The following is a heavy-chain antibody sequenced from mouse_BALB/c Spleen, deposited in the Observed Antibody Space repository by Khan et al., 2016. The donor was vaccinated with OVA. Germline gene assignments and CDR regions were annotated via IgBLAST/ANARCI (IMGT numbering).Heavy chain of an antibody. D-gene: IGHD2-4*01. CDR2: IWSGGST. Sequence: QMQLEESGPGLVQPSQSLSITCTVSGFSLTYYGVHWVRQPPGKGLEWLGVIWSGGSTDYDAAFISRLRINKDNSKSQVFFKMNSLQADDTAIYYCARFYDYEGYFDVWGAGTTVTVSS. CDR1: GFSLTYYG. V-gene: IGHV2-4*02. J-gene: IGHJ1*01. CDR3: ARFYDYEGYFDV.